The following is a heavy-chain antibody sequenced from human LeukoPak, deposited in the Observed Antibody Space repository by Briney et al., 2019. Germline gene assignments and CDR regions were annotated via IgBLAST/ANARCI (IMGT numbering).Heavy chain of an antibody. Sequence: PSETLSLTCTVSGGSISSYYWSWIRQPPGKGLEWIGYIHYSGSTNYNPSLKSRVTISVDTSKNQFSLKLSSVTAADTAVYYCARLDSYGYYFDYWGQGTLVTVSS. V-gene: IGHV4-59*01. J-gene: IGHJ4*02. CDR3: ARLDSYGYYFDY. CDR1: GGSISSYY. D-gene: IGHD5-18*01. CDR2: IHYSGST.